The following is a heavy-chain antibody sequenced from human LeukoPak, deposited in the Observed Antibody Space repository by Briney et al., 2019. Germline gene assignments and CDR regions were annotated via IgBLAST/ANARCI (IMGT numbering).Heavy chain of an antibody. CDR3: ARDIPIDY. V-gene: IGHV4-59*01. Sequence: SETLSLTCTVSGGSISSYYWSWIRQPPGKGLEWIGYIYYSGSTNYNPSLKSRVTISVDTSKNQFSLKLSSVTAADTAVYYCARDIPIDYWGQGTLITVSS. CDR2: IYYSGST. J-gene: IGHJ4*02. CDR1: GGSISSYY.